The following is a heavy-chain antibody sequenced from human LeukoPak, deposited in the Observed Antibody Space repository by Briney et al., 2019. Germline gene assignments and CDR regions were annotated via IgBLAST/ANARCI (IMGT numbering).Heavy chain of an antibody. CDR3: ARDPSHDYVSNPFDY. D-gene: IGHD3-16*01. Sequence: ASVKVSCKASGYTFTSYCMHWVRQAPGQGLEWMGIINPSGGSTSYAQKFQGRVTMTRDTSTSTVYMELSSLRSEDTAVYYCARDPSHDYVSNPFDYWGQGTLVTVSS. CDR2: INPSGGST. CDR1: GYTFTSYC. V-gene: IGHV1-46*01. J-gene: IGHJ4*02.